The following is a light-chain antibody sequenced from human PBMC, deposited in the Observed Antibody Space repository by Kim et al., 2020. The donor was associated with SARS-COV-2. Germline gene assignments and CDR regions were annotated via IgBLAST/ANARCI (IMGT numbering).Light chain of an antibody. J-gene: IGLJ3*02. CDR2: YDS. Sequence: APCTTARIANGGNNMGSISMPWYQHQPRQAPLLVISYDSSRPSGIPGRFSGSDSVNTATLTISMVEAGDEADYYCQVWDSSSDHPVFGGGTQLTVL. CDR1: NMGSIS. V-gene: IGLV3-21*04. CDR3: QVWDSSSDHPV.